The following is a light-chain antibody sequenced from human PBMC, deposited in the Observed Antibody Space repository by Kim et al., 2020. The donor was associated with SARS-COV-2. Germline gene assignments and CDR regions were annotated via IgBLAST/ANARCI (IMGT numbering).Light chain of an antibody. J-gene: IGLJ3*02. CDR2: RDS. CDR1: NIGSKN. V-gene: IGLV3-9*01. CDR3: QVWDSSAAV. Sequence: VALGQTATITCGGNNIGSKNVHWYQQKPGQAPVLVIYRDSNRPSGIPERFSGSNSGNTATLTISRAQAGDEADYYCQVWDSSAAVFGGGTKLTVL.